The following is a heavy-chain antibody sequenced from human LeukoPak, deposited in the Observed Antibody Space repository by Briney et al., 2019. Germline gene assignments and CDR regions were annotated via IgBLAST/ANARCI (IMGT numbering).Heavy chain of an antibody. J-gene: IGHJ6*03. CDR2: INPNSGGT. CDR3: ARISRVGATGHYYYYMDV. Sequence: RASVKVSCKASGYTFTGYYMHWVRQAPGQGLEWMGWINPNSGGTNYAQKFRGRVTMTRDTSISTAYMELSRLRSDDTAVYYCARISRVGATGHYYYYMDVWGKGTTVTVSS. CDR1: GYTFTGYY. D-gene: IGHD1-26*01. V-gene: IGHV1-2*02.